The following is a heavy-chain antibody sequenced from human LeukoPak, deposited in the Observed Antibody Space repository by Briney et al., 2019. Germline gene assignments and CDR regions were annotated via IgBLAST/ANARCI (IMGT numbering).Heavy chain of an antibody. J-gene: IGHJ4*02. Sequence: GGSLRLSCAASGFTFSSYAMSWVRQAPGKGLEWVSAISGSGGSTYYADSVKGRFTISRDNPKNTLYLQMNSLRAEDTAVYYCAKLHSSSWYRNWGQGTLVTVSS. D-gene: IGHD6-13*01. CDR3: AKLHSSSWYRN. CDR1: GFTFSSYA. V-gene: IGHV3-23*01. CDR2: ISGSGGST.